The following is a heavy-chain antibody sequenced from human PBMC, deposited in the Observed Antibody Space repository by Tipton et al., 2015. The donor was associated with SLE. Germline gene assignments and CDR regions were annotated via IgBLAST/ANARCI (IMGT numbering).Heavy chain of an antibody. CDR2: VSYSGST. Sequence: TLSLTCSVSGASVTRTSHYWGWIRQSPGKGLEWIATVSYSGSTFSNPSLRGRVATSSDTSGNQFSLTLRSVTAADTAVYYCARDSPGDFDWFDAFDIWGQGTMVTVSS. CDR1: GASVTRTSHY. J-gene: IGHJ3*02. CDR3: ARDSPGDFDWFDAFDI. D-gene: IGHD3-9*01. V-gene: IGHV4-39*07.